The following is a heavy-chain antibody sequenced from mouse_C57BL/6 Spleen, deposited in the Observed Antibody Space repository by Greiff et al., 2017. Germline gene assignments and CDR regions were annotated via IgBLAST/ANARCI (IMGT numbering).Heavy chain of an antibody. CDR1: GYTFTSYW. Sequence: VKLQQPGTELVKPGASVKLSCKASGYTFTSYWMHWVKQRPGQGLEWIGNINPSNGGTNYNEKFKSKATLTVDKSSSTAYMQLSSLTSEDSAVXYCARRGNSYWYFDVWGTGTTGTGSS. CDR3: ARRGNSYWYFDV. V-gene: IGHV1-53*01. D-gene: IGHD2-1*01. CDR2: INPSNGGT. J-gene: IGHJ1*03.